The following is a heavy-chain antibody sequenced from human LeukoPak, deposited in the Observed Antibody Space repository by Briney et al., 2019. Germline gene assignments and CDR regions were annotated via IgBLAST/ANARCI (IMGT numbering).Heavy chain of an antibody. CDR2: INPNSGGT. Sequence: ASVKVSCKASVYTFTGYYMHWVRQAPGQGLEWMGRINPNSGGTNYAQKFQGRVTMTRDTSISTAYMELSRLRSDDTAVYYCARGRSSWYDLDYWGQGTLVTVSS. V-gene: IGHV1-2*06. CDR3: ARGRSSWYDLDY. D-gene: IGHD6-13*01. CDR1: VYTFTGYY. J-gene: IGHJ4*02.